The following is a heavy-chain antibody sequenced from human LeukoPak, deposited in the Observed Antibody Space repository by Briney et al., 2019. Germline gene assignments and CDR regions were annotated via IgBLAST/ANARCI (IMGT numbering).Heavy chain of an antibody. CDR1: GYTLTELS. CDR3: ATDLGWELPYNWFDP. Sequence: GASVKVSCKVSGYTLTELSMHWVRQAPGKGLEWMGGFDPEDGETIYAQKFQGRVTMTEDTSTDTAYMELSSLRSEDTAVYYCATDLGWELPYNWFDPWGQGTLVTVSS. V-gene: IGHV1-24*01. J-gene: IGHJ5*02. CDR2: FDPEDGET. D-gene: IGHD1-26*01.